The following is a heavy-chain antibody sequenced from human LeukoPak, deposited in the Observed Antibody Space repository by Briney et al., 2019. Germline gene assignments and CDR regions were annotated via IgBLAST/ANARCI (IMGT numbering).Heavy chain of an antibody. V-gene: IGHV3-30*03. Sequence: GGSLRLSCAASGLTFSSYGMHWVRQAPGKGLEWVAVISYDGSNKYYADSVKGRFTISRDNSKNTLYLQMNSLRAEDTAVYYCARDSMRGFLEWLLDYWGQGTLVTVSS. J-gene: IGHJ4*02. CDR2: ISYDGSNK. D-gene: IGHD3-3*01. CDR3: ARDSMRGFLEWLLDY. CDR1: GLTFSSYG.